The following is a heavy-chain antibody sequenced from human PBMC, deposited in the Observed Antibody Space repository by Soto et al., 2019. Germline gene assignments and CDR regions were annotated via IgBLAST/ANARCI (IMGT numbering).Heavy chain of an antibody. D-gene: IGHD3-10*01. V-gene: IGHV4-39*01. CDR2: VYYSGTT. CDR3: ARVAGLVRGAPDY. Sequence: SETLSLTCTVSGGSISSSSYYWAWVRQPPGKGLEWIGSVYYSGTTYYNPSLKSRVTISGDTSKNQFSLKLSSVTAADTAVFYCARVAGLVRGAPDYWGQGTLVTVSS. CDR1: GGSISSSSYY. J-gene: IGHJ4*02.